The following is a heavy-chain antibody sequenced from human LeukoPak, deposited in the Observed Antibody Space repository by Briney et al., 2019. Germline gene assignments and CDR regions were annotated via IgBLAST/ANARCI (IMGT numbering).Heavy chain of an antibody. D-gene: IGHD6-19*01. CDR2: ISYDGSNK. CDR3: AKDAGAVAGVIPKEYYFDY. V-gene: IGHV3-30*18. J-gene: IGHJ4*02. CDR1: GFTFSSYG. Sequence: GGSLRLSCAASGFTFSSYGMHWVRQAPGKGLEWVAVISYDGSNKYYADSVKGRFTISRDNSKNTLYLQMNSLRAEDTAVYYCAKDAGAVAGVIPKEYYFDYWGREPWSPSPQ.